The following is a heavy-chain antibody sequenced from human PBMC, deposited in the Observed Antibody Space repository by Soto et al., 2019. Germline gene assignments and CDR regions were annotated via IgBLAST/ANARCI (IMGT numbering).Heavy chain of an antibody. CDR3: ARGVPLEELPQLDY. V-gene: IGHV1-3*01. D-gene: IGHD1-26*01. CDR1: GYTFTSYA. Sequence: QVQLVQSGAEVKKPGASVKVSCKASGYTFTSYAMHWVRQAPGQRLEWMGWINAGNGNTKYSQKFQGRVTITRDTSASTAYMELSSLRSEDTAVYYCARGVPLEELPQLDYWGQGTLVTVSS. CDR2: INAGNGNT. J-gene: IGHJ4*02.